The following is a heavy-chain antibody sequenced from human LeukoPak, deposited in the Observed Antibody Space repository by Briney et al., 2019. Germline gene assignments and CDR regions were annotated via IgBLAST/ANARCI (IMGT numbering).Heavy chain of an antibody. Sequence: GGSLRLSCAASGFTFSNYAMSWVRQAPGKGLEWVSAITGSGGNTYYADSVKGRFTISRDNAKNSLYLQMNSLRAEDTAVYYCARDTYDYVWGSPDAFDIWGQGTMVTVSS. CDR2: ITGSGGNT. V-gene: IGHV3-23*01. J-gene: IGHJ3*02. D-gene: IGHD3-16*01. CDR3: ARDTYDYVWGSPDAFDI. CDR1: GFTFSNYA.